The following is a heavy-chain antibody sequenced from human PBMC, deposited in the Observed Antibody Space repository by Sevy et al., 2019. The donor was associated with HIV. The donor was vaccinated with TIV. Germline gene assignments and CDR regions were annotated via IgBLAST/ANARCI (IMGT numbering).Heavy chain of an antibody. V-gene: IGHV3-23*01. Sequence: GGSLRLSCAASGFTFSIYAMTWVRQAPGKGLEWVSTISVSGDSTYYADSVKGRFTISRDNSKNTRYLQMNTLRAEDTALYYCAKDHDNNWFDPWGQGTLVTVSS. D-gene: IGHD3-9*01. CDR2: ISVSGDST. CDR1: GFTFSIYA. CDR3: AKDHDNNWFDP. J-gene: IGHJ5*02.